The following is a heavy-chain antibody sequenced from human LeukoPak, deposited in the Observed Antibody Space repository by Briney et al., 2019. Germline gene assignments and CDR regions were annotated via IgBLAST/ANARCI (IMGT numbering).Heavy chain of an antibody. D-gene: IGHD2-15*01. CDR1: GFPFSNYW. V-gene: IGHV3-74*01. Sequence: GGSLRLSCAASGFPFSNYWMHWVRQAPGKGLVWVSRINSDGSSTNYAVSVKGRFTISRHNAKNTLHLQMNSLRAEDTANYYCSRYIGDAFDMWGPGTMVTVSS. CDR3: SRYIGDAFDM. CDR2: INSDGSST. J-gene: IGHJ3*02.